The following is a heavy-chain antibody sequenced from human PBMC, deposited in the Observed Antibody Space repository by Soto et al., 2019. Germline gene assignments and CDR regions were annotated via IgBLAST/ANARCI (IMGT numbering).Heavy chain of an antibody. Sequence: PSETLSLTCAVSGGSISGNNWWTWVRQPPGKGLEWVGEIHSSGTSNYSPSLESRVSISLDKSKNHFSLRLRSVTAADTAVYYCATRTGPLLWGQGTVVTVPS. CDR1: GGSISGNNW. CDR3: ATRTGPLL. J-gene: IGHJ4*02. CDR2: IHSSGTS. V-gene: IGHV4-4*02.